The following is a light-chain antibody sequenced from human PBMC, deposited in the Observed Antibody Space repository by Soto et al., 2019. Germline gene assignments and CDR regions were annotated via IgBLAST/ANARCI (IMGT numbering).Light chain of an antibody. J-gene: IGLJ2*01. CDR3: AAWDDSLLVHVV. V-gene: IGLV1-47*02. CDR2: INN. CDR1: SSNIGSNY. Sequence: QSVLTQPPSASGTPGQRVTISCSGSSSNIGSNYVYWYQQLPGTAPNILIYINNKRPSGVADRCSGAKSATSAALAISGLRSEDDAAYYCAAWDDSLLVHVVFGGGTKLTVL.